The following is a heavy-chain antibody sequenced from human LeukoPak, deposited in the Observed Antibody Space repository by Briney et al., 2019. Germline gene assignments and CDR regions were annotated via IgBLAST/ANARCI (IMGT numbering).Heavy chain of an antibody. CDR3: AKANLRFLEWGYFDY. Sequence: GGSLRLSCAASGFTFSSYSMNWVRQAPGKGLEWVSSISSSSSYIYYADSVKGRFTISRDNSKNTLYLQMNSLRAEDTAVYYCAKANLRFLEWGYFDYWGQGTLVTVSS. V-gene: IGHV3-21*01. D-gene: IGHD3-3*01. CDR1: GFTFSSYS. J-gene: IGHJ4*02. CDR2: ISSSSSYI.